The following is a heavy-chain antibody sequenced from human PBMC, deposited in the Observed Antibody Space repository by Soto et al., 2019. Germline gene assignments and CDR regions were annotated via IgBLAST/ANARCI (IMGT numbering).Heavy chain of an antibody. D-gene: IGHD3-10*01. V-gene: IGHV1-2*04. CDR1: GYTFTVYY. Sequence: GASVNVSCKASGYTFTVYYMHWVLQAPGQGLEWMGWINPNSGGTNYAQKFQGWVTMTRDTSISTAYMELSRLRSDDTAVYYCARGSVVVRGVIILNNWFDAWGQGTLVTVSS. CDR3: ARGSVVVRGVIILNNWFDA. CDR2: INPNSGGT. J-gene: IGHJ5*02.